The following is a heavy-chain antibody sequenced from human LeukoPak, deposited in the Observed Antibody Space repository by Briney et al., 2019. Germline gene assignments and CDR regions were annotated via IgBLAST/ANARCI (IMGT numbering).Heavy chain of an antibody. CDR1: GGSISSSSYC. CDR3: ARHHRRDSSGWGARWFDP. J-gene: IGHJ5*02. D-gene: IGHD6-19*01. V-gene: IGHV4-39*01. CDR2: IYYSGST. Sequence: SETLSLTCTVSGGSISSSSYCRGWIRQPPGKGLEWIGSIYYSGSTYYNPSLKSRVTISVDTSKNQFSLKLSSVTAADTAVYYCARHHRRDSSGWGARWFDPWGQGTLATVSS.